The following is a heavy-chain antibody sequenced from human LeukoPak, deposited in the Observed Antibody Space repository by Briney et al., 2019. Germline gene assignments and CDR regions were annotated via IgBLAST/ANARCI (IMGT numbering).Heavy chain of an antibody. V-gene: IGHV4-30-2*01. CDR1: GGSISSGGYY. CDR2: IYHSGST. Sequence: SETLSLTCTVSGGSISSGGYYWSWIRQPPGKGLEWIGYIYHSGSTYYNPSLKSRVTISVDRSKNQFSLKLSSVTAADTAVYYCARGGSSSWQKYYFDYWGQGTLVTVSS. CDR3: ARGGSSSWQKYYFDY. J-gene: IGHJ4*02. D-gene: IGHD6-13*01.